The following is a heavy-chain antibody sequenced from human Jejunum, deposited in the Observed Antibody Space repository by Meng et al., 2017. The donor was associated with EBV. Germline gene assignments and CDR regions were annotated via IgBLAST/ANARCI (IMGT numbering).Heavy chain of an antibody. CDR1: GDSITRGAYL. D-gene: IGHD4-17*01. J-gene: IGHJ4*02. CDR2: IYHIGST. V-gene: IGHV4-30-2*01. CDR3: ARGGPDFGDYVPFDY. Sequence: QLPLQESGSGLVKPSQTLSLTCAVSGDSITRGAYLWSWIRQPSGKGLEWIGNIYHIGSTYYNPSLKSRVTISVDRSKNQFSLKLTSVTAADTAVYYCARGGPDFGDYVPFDYWGQGTLVTVSS.